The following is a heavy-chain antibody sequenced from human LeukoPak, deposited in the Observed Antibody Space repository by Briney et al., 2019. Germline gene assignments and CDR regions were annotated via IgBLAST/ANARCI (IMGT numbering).Heavy chain of an antibody. V-gene: IGHV3-11*04. CDR3: ARDGVDDGLYYDY. J-gene: IGHJ4*02. CDR2: ISSSGSTI. D-gene: IGHD3-10*01. CDR1: GFTFSDYY. Sequence: GSLRLSCAAPGFTFSDYYMSWIRQAPGKGLEWVSYISSSGSTIYYADSVKGRFTISRDNAKNSLYLQMNSLRVEDTAEYYCARDGVDDGLYYDYWGQGSLVTVSS.